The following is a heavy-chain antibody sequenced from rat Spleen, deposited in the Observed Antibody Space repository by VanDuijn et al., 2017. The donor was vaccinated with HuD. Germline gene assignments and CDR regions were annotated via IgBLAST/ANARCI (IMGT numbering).Heavy chain of an antibody. J-gene: IGHJ3*01. CDR2: ISYDGSST. CDR1: GFTFSDYN. CDR3: ARQGRSYTTDYYSYFAY. V-gene: IGHV5-7*01. Sequence: EVQLVESGGGLVQPGRSLKLSCAASGFTFSDYNMAWVRQAPKKGLEWVATISYDGSSTYYLDSVKGRFTISRDNAKSTLYLQMDSLRSEDTATYYCARQGRSYTTDYYSYFAYWGQGTLVTVSS. D-gene: IGHD1-6*01.